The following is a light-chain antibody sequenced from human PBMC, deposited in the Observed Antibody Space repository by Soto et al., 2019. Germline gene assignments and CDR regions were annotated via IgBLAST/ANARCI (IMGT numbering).Light chain of an antibody. CDR1: QSLLHSNGYNY. V-gene: IGKV2-28*01. CDR2: LGS. CDR3: QQSYSTPWW. Sequence: DIVMTQSPLSLPVTPGEPASISCRSSQSLLHSNGYNYLDWYLQKPGQSPQLLIYLGSNRASGVPDRFSGSGSGTDFTLTISSLQPEDFETYYCQQSYSTPWWVGQGTKVDTK. J-gene: IGKJ1*01.